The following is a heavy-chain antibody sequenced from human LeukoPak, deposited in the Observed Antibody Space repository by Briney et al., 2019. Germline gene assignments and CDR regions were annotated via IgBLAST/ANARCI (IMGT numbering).Heavy chain of an antibody. D-gene: IGHD3-10*01. CDR2: ISAYNGNT. CDR3: ARRGDTYFDY. CDR1: GYTFTSYG. V-gene: IGHV1-18*01. Sequence: ASVKVSCKASGYTFTSYGISWVRQAPGQGLEWMGWISAYNGNTNYAQKFQGRVTITADKSTSTAYMELSSLRSEDTAVYYCARRGDTYFDYWGQGTLVTVSS. J-gene: IGHJ4*02.